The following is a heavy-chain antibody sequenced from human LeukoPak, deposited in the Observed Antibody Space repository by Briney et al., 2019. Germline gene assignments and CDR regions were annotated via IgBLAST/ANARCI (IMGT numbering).Heavy chain of an antibody. CDR1: GGSISSYY. D-gene: IGHD3-10*01. CDR2: IYYSGST. J-gene: IGHJ4*02. CDR3: ARASYYGSGSYGYRYFDY. V-gene: IGHV4-59*01. Sequence: SETLSLTCTDSGGSISSYYWSWIRQPPGKGLEWIGYIYYSGSTNYNPSLKSRGTISVDTSKNQFSLKLSSVTAADTAVYYCARASYYGSGSYGYRYFDYWGQGTLVTVSS.